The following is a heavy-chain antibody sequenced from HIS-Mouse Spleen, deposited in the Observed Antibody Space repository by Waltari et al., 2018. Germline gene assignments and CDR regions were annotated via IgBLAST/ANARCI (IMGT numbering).Heavy chain of an antibody. CDR2: ISSSSSTI. CDR3: ARGASGSYYLVSVSDY. Sequence: EVQLVESGGGLVQPGGSLRLSCAASGFTFSSYSMNWVRQAPGKGLGGVSYISSSSSTIYYAASVKGRFTISRDNAKNSLYLQMNSLRAEDTAVYYCARGASGSYYLVSVSDYWGQGTLVTVSS. V-gene: IGHV3-48*01. J-gene: IGHJ4*02. CDR1: GFTFSSYS. D-gene: IGHD1-26*01.